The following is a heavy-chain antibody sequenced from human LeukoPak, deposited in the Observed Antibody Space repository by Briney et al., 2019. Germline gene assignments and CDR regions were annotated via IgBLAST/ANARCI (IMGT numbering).Heavy chain of an antibody. V-gene: IGHV3-48*03. Sequence: GGSLRLSCAASGFTFRSYEMNWVRQAPGKGLEWVSYISSSDSTIYYADSVKGRFTISRDNAKNSLYLQMSSLRAEDTAAYYCARVVRIPAAGPSFDYWGQGTLVTVSS. J-gene: IGHJ4*02. D-gene: IGHD6-13*01. CDR3: ARVVRIPAAGPSFDY. CDR1: GFTFRSYE. CDR2: ISSSDSTI.